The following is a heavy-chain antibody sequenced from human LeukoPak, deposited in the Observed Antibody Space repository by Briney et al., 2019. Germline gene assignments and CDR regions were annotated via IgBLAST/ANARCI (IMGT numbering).Heavy chain of an antibody. V-gene: IGHV4-30-4*01. D-gene: IGHD2-15*01. J-gene: IGHJ5*02. CDR1: GGSISSGDYY. CDR3: AREPRNKYCSSGNCYSWFDP. CDR2: IYNSGRT. Sequence: PSETLSLTCTVSGGSISSGDYYWSWIRQPPGKGLEWIGYIYNSGRTYYNPSLKSRVTMSLDTSKNQFSLKLSSVTAADTAVYYCAREPRNKYCSSGNCYSWFDPWGQGTLVTVSS.